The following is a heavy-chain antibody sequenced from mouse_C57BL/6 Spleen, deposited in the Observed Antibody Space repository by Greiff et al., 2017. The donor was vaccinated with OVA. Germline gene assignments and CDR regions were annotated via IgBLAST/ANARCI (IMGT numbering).Heavy chain of an antibody. CDR1: GYSITSGYY. V-gene: IGHV3-6*01. Sequence: EVKLVESGPGLVKPSQSLSLTCSVTGYSITSGYYWNWIRQSPGNKLEWMGFISYDGSNNYNPSLKNRISITRDTSKNQFFLKLNSVTTEDTATYYCARANWNPYCFDYWGQGTTLTVSS. J-gene: IGHJ2*01. CDR2: ISYDGSN. D-gene: IGHD4-1*01. CDR3: ARANWNPYCFDY.